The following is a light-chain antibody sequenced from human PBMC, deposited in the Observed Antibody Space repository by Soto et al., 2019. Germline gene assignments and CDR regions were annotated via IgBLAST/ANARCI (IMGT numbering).Light chain of an antibody. CDR2: DNN. CDR3: QSYDNSLSGHVV. CDR1: SSNIGALYD. J-gene: IGLJ2*01. V-gene: IGLV1-40*01. Sequence: QLVLTQPPSVSGAPGQRVTISCTGSSSNIGALYDVNWYQQLPGTAPKLLIYDNNNRPSGVPDRFSGSKSGTSASLAITGLQAEDEPDYYCQSYDNSLSGHVVFGGGTKLTVL.